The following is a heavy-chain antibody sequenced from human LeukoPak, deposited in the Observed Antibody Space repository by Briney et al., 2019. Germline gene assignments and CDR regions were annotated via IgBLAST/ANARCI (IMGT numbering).Heavy chain of an antibody. D-gene: IGHD3-9*01. CDR1: GGSFSGYY. J-gene: IGHJ6*02. V-gene: IGHV4-34*01. CDR3: ARVPSYYDILTGSSLRYYYYAMDV. Sequence: SETLSLTCAVYGGSFSGYYWSWIRQPPGKGLEWIGEINHSGSTNYNPSLKSRVTISVDTSKNQFSLNLSSVTAADTAVYYCARVPSYYDILTGSSLRYYYYAMDVWGQGTTVTVSS. CDR2: INHSGST.